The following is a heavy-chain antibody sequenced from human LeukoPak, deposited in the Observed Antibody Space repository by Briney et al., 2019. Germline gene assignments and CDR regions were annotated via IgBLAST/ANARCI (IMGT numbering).Heavy chain of an antibody. V-gene: IGHV3-30*03. CDR3: ARAPAWVLQLNYGMDV. CDR1: GFTFSSYG. CDR2: ISYDGSNK. J-gene: IGHJ6*02. Sequence: GGSLRLSCAASGFTFSSYGMHWVRQAPGKGLEWVAVISYDGSNKYYADSVKGRFTISRENAKNSLYLQMNSLRAGDTAVYYCARAPAWVLQLNYGMDVWGQGTTVTVSS. D-gene: IGHD1-1*01.